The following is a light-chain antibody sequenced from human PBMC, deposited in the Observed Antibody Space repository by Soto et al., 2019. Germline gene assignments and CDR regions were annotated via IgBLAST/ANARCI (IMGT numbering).Light chain of an antibody. CDR1: SSDVGGYNY. CDR3: SSYAASTYV. Sequence: QSALTQPPSASGSPGQSVTISCTGTSSDVGGYNYVSWYQQHPGKAPKLIIYEVSKRPSGVPDRFSGSKSGNTASLTVSGLQTEDEADYYCSSYAASTYVFGTGPKVTVL. CDR2: EVS. V-gene: IGLV2-8*01. J-gene: IGLJ1*01.